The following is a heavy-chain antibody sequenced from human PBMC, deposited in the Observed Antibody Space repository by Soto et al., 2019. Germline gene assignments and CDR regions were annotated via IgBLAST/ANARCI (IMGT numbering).Heavy chain of an antibody. V-gene: IGHV4-34*01. J-gene: IGHJ5*02. Sequence: QVQLQQWGAGLLKPSETLSLTCAVYGGAFSGYYWSWIRQPPGKGLEWIGEINHIGSTNYNPSLKSRVTISVDTSKNQFSLKLSSVTAADTAVYYCARGLEPTYSNYDPNWFDPWGQGTLVTVSS. CDR1: GGAFSGYY. CDR3: ARGLEPTYSNYDPNWFDP. D-gene: IGHD4-4*01. CDR2: INHIGST.